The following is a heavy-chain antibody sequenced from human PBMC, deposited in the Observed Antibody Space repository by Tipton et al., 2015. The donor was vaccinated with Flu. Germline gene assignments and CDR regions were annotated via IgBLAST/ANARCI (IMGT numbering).Heavy chain of an antibody. CDR3: ARSGDGGSWRLRFYYYSYGKDV. J-gene: IGHJ6*02. CDR2: MNPNSGNT. V-gene: IGHV1-8*01. D-gene: IGHD6-13*01. Sequence: QLVQSGAEVKKPGASEKVSCKASGYTFTSYDINWVRQATGQGLEWMGWMNPNSGNTGYAQKFQGRVTMTRNTSISTAYMELSSVRSEYTAVYYCARSGDGGSWRLRFYYYSYGKDVWGQGSTVTVSS. CDR1: GYTFTSYD.